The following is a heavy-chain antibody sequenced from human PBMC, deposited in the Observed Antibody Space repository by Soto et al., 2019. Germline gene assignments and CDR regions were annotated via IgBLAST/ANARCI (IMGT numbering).Heavy chain of an antibody. CDR2: INHSGST. D-gene: IGHD3-16*01. CDR1: GGSFSGYY. CDR3: AALGGVAWFDP. Sequence: NPSETLSLTCAVYGGSFSGYYWSWIRQPPGKGLEWIGEINHSGSTNYNPSLKSRVTISVDTSKNQFSLKLSSVTAADTAVYYCAALGGVAWFDPWGQGTLVTVSS. V-gene: IGHV4-34*01. J-gene: IGHJ5*02.